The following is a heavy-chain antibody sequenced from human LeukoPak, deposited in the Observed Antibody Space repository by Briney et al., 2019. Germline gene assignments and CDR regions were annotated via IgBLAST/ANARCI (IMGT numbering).Heavy chain of an antibody. Sequence: KTGGSLRLSCAASGFTVSSNYMSWVRQAPGKGLEWVSSISSRGSYIYYADSVKGRFAISADNAMNSLYLQMNSLRAEDTAVYYCARGYSSSWYDLYYFDYWGQGTLVTVSS. J-gene: IGHJ4*02. V-gene: IGHV3-21*01. CDR3: ARGYSSSWYDLYYFDY. D-gene: IGHD6-13*01. CDR1: GFTVSSNY. CDR2: ISSRGSYI.